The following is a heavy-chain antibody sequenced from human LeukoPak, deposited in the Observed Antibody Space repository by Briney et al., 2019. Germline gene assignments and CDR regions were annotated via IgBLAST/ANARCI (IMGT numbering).Heavy chain of an antibody. CDR3: ARSKYSGSYDGWFDP. J-gene: IGHJ5*02. Sequence: SETLSLTCTVSGGSISSYYWSWIRQPPGKGLEWIGYIYYSGSTNYNPSLNSRVTISVDTSKNQFSLKLSSVTAADTAVYYCARSKYSGSYDGWFDPWGQGTLVTVSS. V-gene: IGHV4-59*08. D-gene: IGHD1-26*01. CDR2: IYYSGST. CDR1: GGSISSYY.